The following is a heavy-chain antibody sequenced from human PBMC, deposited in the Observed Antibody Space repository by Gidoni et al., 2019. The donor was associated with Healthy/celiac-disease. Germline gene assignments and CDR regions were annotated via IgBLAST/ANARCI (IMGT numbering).Heavy chain of an antibody. CDR1: GFTFSSYD. Sequence: EVQLVESGGGLVQPGGSLRLAVAAYGFTFSSYDMHWVRQATGKGLGWFSAIGTAGDTYYPGSVKGRFTISRENAKNSLYLQMNSLRAGDTAVYYCARSSGWYGAVDYWGQGTLVTVSS. J-gene: IGHJ4*02. CDR2: IGTAGDT. V-gene: IGHV3-13*01. CDR3: ARSSGWYGAVDY. D-gene: IGHD6-19*01.